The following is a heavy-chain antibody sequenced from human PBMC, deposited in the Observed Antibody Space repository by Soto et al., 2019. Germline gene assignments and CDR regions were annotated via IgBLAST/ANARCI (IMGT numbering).Heavy chain of an antibody. Sequence: QVQLVESGGGVVQPRRSLRLSCAASGFTFSSYAMHWVRQAPGKGLEWVAVMSYDGSNKYYADSVKGRFTISRDNSKNTLYLQMNSLRAEDTAVYYCARFKGCSGGSCYPYFDYWGQGTLVTVSS. V-gene: IGHV3-30-3*01. D-gene: IGHD2-15*01. J-gene: IGHJ4*02. CDR1: GFTFSSYA. CDR3: ARFKGCSGGSCYPYFDY. CDR2: MSYDGSNK.